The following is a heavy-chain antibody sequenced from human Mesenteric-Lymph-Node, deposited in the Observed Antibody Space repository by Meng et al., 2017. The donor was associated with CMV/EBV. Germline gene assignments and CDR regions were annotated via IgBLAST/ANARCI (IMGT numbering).Heavy chain of an antibody. J-gene: IGHJ4*02. Sequence: HVQLWEWGAGLLQPSETLSLPCAVYGGSFSGYYWSWIRQPPGKGLEWIGEINHSGSTNYNPSLKSRVTISVDTSKNQFSLKLSSVTAADTAVYYCARHQRWLKSEGGFNYWGQGTLVTVSS. CDR1: GGSFSGYY. V-gene: IGHV4-34*01. CDR3: ARHQRWLKSEGGFNY. D-gene: IGHD4-23*01. CDR2: INHSGST.